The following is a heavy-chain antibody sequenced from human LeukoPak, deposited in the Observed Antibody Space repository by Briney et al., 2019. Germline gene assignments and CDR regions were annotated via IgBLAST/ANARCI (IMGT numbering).Heavy chain of an antibody. CDR2: IGGSGANT. V-gene: IGHV3-23*01. J-gene: IGHJ4*02. CDR3: ATFQGASGSYVY. D-gene: IGHD3-10*01. Sequence: GGSLRLSCVASGFTFPRYAMNWVRQAPGQGLEWVSGIGGSGANTYYAEYVKGRFTISRDNSKNTLYLQVNSLRAEDTAVYYCATFQGASGSYVYWGQGTLVTVSS. CDR1: GFTFPRYA.